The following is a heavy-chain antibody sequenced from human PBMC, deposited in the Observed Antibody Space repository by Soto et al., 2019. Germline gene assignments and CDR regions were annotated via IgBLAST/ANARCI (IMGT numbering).Heavy chain of an antibody. CDR2: ITSNSVT. CDR3: VGDVGFQLIY. J-gene: IGHJ4*02. V-gene: IGHV3-48*01. CDR1: GFTFSTHS. Sequence: EVQLVESGGGLVQPGGSLRLSCAASGFTFSTHSMNWVRQAPGKGLEWISYITSNSVTMYADSVKGRFTISRDNAKNSLYLQMNSLRVEDTAVYFCVGDVGFQLIYWGQGTLVTVSS. D-gene: IGHD2-2*01.